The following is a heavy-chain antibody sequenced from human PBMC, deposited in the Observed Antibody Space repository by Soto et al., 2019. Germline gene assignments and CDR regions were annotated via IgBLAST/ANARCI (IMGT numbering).Heavy chain of an antibody. CDR2: MSNSGSTI. V-gene: IGHV3-11*01. CDR3: ARIPLGYTGYVDY. J-gene: IGHJ4*02. D-gene: IGHD3-9*01. CDR1: GFTFSDYY. Sequence: TGGSLRLSCAASGFTFSDYYMSWIRQAPGKGLEWITYMSNSGSTIYYADSVKGRFTISRDNAKNSLSLQMNSLRAADTAMYYCARIPLGYTGYVDYWGQGILVTVS.